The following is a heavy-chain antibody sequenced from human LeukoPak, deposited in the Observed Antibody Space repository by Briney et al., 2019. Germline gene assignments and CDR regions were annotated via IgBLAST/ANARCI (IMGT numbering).Heavy chain of an antibody. J-gene: IGHJ4*02. CDR3: VKDDSYYYDSSGRDS. V-gene: IGHV3-64D*09. Sequence: GGSLRLSCSASGFTFSIYIMHCARQAPGKGLEYVSAITSNGDTTYYADSVKGRVTISRDNSKNTLYLQMSSLRAEDTAVYYCVKDDSYYYDSSGRDSWGQGTLVTVSS. CDR2: ITSNGDTT. CDR1: GFTFSIYI. D-gene: IGHD3-22*01.